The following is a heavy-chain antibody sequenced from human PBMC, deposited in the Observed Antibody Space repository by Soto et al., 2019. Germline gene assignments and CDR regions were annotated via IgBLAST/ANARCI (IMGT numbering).Heavy chain of an antibody. V-gene: IGHV3-30*18. CDR2: ISYDGSNK. Sequence: QVQLVESGGGVVQPGRSLRLSCAASGFTFSSYGMHWVRQAPGKGLEWVAVISYDGSNKYYADSVKGRFTISRDNSKNSLYLQMNSLRAEDTAVYYCAKGGSYYERYFDYWGQGTLVTVSS. D-gene: IGHD1-26*01. CDR1: GFTFSSYG. J-gene: IGHJ4*02. CDR3: AKGGSYYERYFDY.